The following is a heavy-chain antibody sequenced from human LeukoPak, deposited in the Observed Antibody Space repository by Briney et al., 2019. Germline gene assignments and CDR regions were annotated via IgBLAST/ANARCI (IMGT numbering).Heavy chain of an antibody. D-gene: IGHD3-3*01. J-gene: IGHJ5*02. CDR1: GGSFSGYY. V-gene: IGHV4-34*12. CDR2: IIHGGST. Sequence: SETLSLTCAVYGGSFSGYYWSWIRQPPGKGLEWIGEIIHGGSTNHNPSLKRRVTISVDTSKNQFSLKLSSVAAADTAVYYCARLGWLRWFDPWGRGTLVTVSS. CDR3: ARLGWLRWFDP.